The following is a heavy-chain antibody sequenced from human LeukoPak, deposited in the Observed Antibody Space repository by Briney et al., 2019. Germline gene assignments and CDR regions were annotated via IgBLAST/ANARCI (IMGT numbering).Heavy chain of an antibody. CDR2: IYHGGST. D-gene: IGHD1-26*01. J-gene: IGHJ3*02. CDR3: ARGEGGATESGVFDI. CDR1: GGSISSYY. V-gene: IGHV4-4*09. Sequence: SETLSLTCTVSGGSISSYYWSWIRQPPGKGLEWIGYIYHGGSTNYNPSLQSRVTISLDTSKNQFSLKLSSVTAADTAMYYCARGEGGATESGVFDIWGQGTMVTVTS.